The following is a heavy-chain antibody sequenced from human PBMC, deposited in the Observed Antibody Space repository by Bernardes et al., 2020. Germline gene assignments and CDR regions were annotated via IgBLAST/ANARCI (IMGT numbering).Heavy chain of an antibody. Sequence: SVKVSCKASGFTFTSSAVQWVRQARGQRLEWIGWIVVGSGNTNYAQKFQERVTITRDMSTSTAYMELSSLRSEDTAVYYCAADLSPYYYDSSGYPNWYFDLWGRGTLVTVSS. J-gene: IGHJ2*01. CDR2: IVVGSGNT. CDR3: AADLSPYYYDSSGYPNWYFDL. V-gene: IGHV1-58*01. CDR1: GFTFTSSA. D-gene: IGHD3-22*01.